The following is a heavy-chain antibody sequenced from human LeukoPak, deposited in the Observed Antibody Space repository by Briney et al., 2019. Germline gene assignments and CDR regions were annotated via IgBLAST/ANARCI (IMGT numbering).Heavy chain of an antibody. D-gene: IGHD3-10*01. CDR3: ARDGSGSYFYNWFDP. V-gene: IGHV1-46*01. CDR1: GYTFTSYY. CDR2: INPSGGST. Sequence: ASVKVSCKASGYTFTSYYMHWVRQAPGQGLEWMGIINPSGGSTSYAQKFQGRVTITRDTSTSTVYMELSSLRSEDTAVYYCARDGSGSYFYNWFDPWGQGTLVTVSS. J-gene: IGHJ5*02.